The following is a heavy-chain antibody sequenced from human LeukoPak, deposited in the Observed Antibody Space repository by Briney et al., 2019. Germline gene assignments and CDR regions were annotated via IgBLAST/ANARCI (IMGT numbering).Heavy chain of an antibody. V-gene: IGHV4-38-2*02. Sequence: PSETLSLTCTVSGYSISSADYWGWIRQPPGKGLEWIGSIYHSGTLFYNPSLKSRVIISVDTSKNQFSLKLSSVTAADTAVYYCARVMDYYDGSGYPPPAAADYWGQGTLVTVSS. D-gene: IGHD3-22*01. CDR3: ARVMDYYDGSGYPPPAAADY. CDR2: IYHSGTL. CDR1: GYSISSADY. J-gene: IGHJ4*02.